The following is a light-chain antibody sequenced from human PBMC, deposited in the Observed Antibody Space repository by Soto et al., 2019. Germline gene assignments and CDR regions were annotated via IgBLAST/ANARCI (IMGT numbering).Light chain of an antibody. V-gene: IGLV2-14*01. J-gene: IGLJ2*01. CDR3: SSYTSSSTVV. CDR2: DVS. Sequence: QSALTQPASVSGSPGQSITISCTGTSSDVGGYNYVSWYQQHPGKAPKLMIYDVSNRPSGVSNRFSGSKSGNTASLTISGLQAEDEADYYCSSYTSSSTVVFGVGTKRTVL. CDR1: SSDVGGYNY.